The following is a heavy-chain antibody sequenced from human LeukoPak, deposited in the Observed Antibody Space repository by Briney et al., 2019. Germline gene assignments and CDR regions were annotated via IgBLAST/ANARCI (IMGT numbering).Heavy chain of an antibody. V-gene: IGHV4-34*01. D-gene: IGHD2-21*01. CDR3: ARLLGQYCGPAQRTYFDY. J-gene: IGHJ4*02. CDR2: INHSGST. Sequence: SETLSLTCAVYGGSFSGYYWSWIRQPPGKGLEWIGEINHSGSTNYNPSLKSRVTISVDTSKNQFSLKLSSVTAADTAVYYCARLLGQYCGPAQRTYFDYWGQGTLVTVSS. CDR1: GGSFSGYY.